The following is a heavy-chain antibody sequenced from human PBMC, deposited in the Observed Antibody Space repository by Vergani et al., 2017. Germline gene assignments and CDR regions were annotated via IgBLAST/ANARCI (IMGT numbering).Heavy chain of an antibody. CDR3: ARGILTGHLYYFDY. D-gene: IGHD3-9*01. CDR1: GGSISSSSYY. J-gene: IGHJ4*02. V-gene: IGHV4-39*07. CDR2: IYYSGST. Sequence: QLQLQESGPGLVKPSETLSLTCTVSGGSISSSSYYWGWIRQPPGKGLEWIGSIYYSGSTYYNPSLKSRVTISVDTSKNQFSLKLSSVTAADTAVYYCARGILTGHLYYFDYWGQGTLVTVSS.